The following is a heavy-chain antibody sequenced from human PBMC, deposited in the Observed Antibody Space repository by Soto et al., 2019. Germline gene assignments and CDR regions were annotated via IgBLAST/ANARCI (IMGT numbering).Heavy chain of an antibody. CDR1: GGTFNTYA. CDR3: AREVQVHTPAFVY. J-gene: IGHJ4*02. Sequence: QVQLVQSGAEMKKPGSSVKVSCQSSGGTFNTYAMNWVRQAPGQGPEWMGDISPMFGAANYAPKFQGRVTITEDASTGTSYMQLSSMTSEDTDLYFCAREVQVHTPAFVYWGQGTLVNVSS. V-gene: IGHV1-69*19. D-gene: IGHD3-10*01. CDR2: ISPMFGAA.